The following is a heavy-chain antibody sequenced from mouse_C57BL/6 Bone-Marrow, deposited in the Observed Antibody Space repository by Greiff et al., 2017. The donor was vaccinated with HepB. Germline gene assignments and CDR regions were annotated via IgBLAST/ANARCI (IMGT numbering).Heavy chain of an antibody. V-gene: IGHV5-6*01. Sequence: EVQLVESGGDLVKPGGSLKLSCAASGFTFSSYGMSWVRQTPDKRLEWVATISSGGSYTYYPDSVKGRFTISRDNAKNTLYLQMSSLKSEDTAMYYCARHRYRGFAYWGQGTQVTVSA. J-gene: IGHJ3*01. CDR3: ARHRYRGFAY. CDR2: ISSGGSYT. CDR1: GFTFSSYG.